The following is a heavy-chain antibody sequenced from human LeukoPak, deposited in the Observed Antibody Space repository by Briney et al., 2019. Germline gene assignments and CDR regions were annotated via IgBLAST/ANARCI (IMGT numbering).Heavy chain of an antibody. Sequence: SETLSLTCTVSGGSISSYYWSWIRQPPGKGLEWLVYIYYSGSTNYNPSLKSRVTISVDTSKNQFSLKLSSVTAADTAVYYCARASDYMTTVTTLWFDPWGQGTLVTVSS. V-gene: IGHV4-59*01. CDR2: IYYSGST. D-gene: IGHD4-11*01. CDR3: ARASDYMTTVTTLWFDP. J-gene: IGHJ5*02. CDR1: GGSISSYY.